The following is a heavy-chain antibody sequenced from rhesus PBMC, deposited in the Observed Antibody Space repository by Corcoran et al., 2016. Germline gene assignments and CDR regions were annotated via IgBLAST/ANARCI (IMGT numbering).Heavy chain of an antibody. CDR2: INSGGGST. Sequence: EVQLVESGGGLVQPGGSLRLSCAASGFTFSIYGMYWVLQAPGKGLEWISAINSGGGSTYYADSVKGRFTSSRDNSKNTLSLQMNSLRAEDTAVYYCAKDREEGYYNFWRGRYFDYWGQGVLVTVSS. CDR1: GFTFSIYG. CDR3: AKDREEGYYNFWRGRYFDY. V-gene: IGHV3S25*01. J-gene: IGHJ4*01. D-gene: IGHD3-3*01.